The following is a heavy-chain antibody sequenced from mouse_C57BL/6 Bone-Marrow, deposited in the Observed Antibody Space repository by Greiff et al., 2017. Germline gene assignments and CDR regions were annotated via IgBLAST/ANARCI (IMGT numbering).Heavy chain of an antibody. V-gene: IGHV5-12*01. J-gene: IGHJ4*01. D-gene: IGHD1-1*01. CDR3: TRHVTGGSGSNAMDY. Sequence: EVKLVESGGGLVQPGGSLKLSCAASGFTFSDYYMYWVRQTPEKRLEWVAYISNGGGSTYYPDTVKGRFTISRDNTKNTLYLQMRRLKSEDTAMYYCTRHVTGGSGSNAMDYWGQGTSVAVSS. CDR2: ISNGGGST. CDR1: GFTFSDYY.